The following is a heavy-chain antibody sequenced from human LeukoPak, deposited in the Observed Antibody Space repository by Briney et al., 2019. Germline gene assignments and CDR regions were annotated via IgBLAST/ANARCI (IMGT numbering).Heavy chain of an antibody. J-gene: IGHJ4*02. CDR2: IKQDGSEK. Sequence: GGSLRLSCAASGFTFSSYGMHWVRQAPGKGLEWVANIKQDGSEKYYVDSVKGRFTISRDNAKNSLYLQMNSLRVEDTAIYYCARCSHGLFDYWGQGTLVTVSS. V-gene: IGHV3-7*01. CDR1: GFTFSSYG. CDR3: ARCSHGLFDY. D-gene: IGHD3-10*01.